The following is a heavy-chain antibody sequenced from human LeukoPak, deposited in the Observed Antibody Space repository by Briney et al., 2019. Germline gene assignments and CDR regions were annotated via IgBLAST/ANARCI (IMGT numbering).Heavy chain of an antibody. CDR2: MNPNSGNT. Sequence: ASVKVSCKASGYTFTSYNINWVRQATGQGLELMGWMNPNSGNTGYAQKFQGRVTMTRNTSISTAYMELSSLRSEDTAVYYCARYCSSTSCLSQAAQNDYSGQGTLVTVSS. D-gene: IGHD2-2*01. J-gene: IGHJ4*02. CDR1: GYTFTSYN. V-gene: IGHV1-8*01. CDR3: ARYCSSTSCLSQAAQNDY.